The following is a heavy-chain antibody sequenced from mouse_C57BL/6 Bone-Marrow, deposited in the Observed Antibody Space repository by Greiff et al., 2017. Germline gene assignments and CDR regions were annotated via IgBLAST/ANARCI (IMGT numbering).Heavy chain of an antibody. CDR3: TPPHLLCRPGFSY. CDR1: GFNIKDDY. Sequence: EVQLVESGAELVRPGASVKLSCTASGFNIKDDYMHWVKQRPEQGLEWIGWIDPENGDTEYASKFQGKATITADTSSNTAYLQLSSLTSEDTAVYYCTPPHLLCRPGFSYWGQGTLVTVSA. J-gene: IGHJ3*01. CDR2: IDPENGDT. D-gene: IGHD2-1*01. V-gene: IGHV14-4*01.